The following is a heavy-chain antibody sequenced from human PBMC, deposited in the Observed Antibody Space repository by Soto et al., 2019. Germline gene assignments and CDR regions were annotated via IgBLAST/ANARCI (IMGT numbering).Heavy chain of an antibody. D-gene: IGHD4-17*01. CDR2: IYYSGST. J-gene: IGHJ4*02. Sequence: QVQLQESGPGLVKPSETLSLTCTVSGGSVSSGSYYWSWIRQPPGKGLEWIGYIYYSGSTNYNPSLKRRVTISVDTSKNKFALQLSSVIAADTAVYYCARVCSYGDYGVDYWGQGTLVTVSS. V-gene: IGHV4-61*01. CDR3: ARVCSYGDYGVDY. CDR1: GGSVSSGSYY.